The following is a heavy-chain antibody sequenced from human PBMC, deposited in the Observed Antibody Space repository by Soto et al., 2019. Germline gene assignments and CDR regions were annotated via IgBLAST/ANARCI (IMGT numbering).Heavy chain of an antibody. V-gene: IGHV4-39*01. D-gene: IGHD6-6*01. Sequence: SETPSPPCPFSCGPLSNSSYYLGWIRQPPGKGLQWIGTFYYTGSTYYNPSLKSRVTISADSSKTQFSLKLSSVTAADTAVYYCASPSSRSSPHDYWGQGTLVTVSS. J-gene: IGHJ4*02. CDR3: ASPSSRSSPHDY. CDR2: FYYTGST. CDR1: CGPLSNSSYY.